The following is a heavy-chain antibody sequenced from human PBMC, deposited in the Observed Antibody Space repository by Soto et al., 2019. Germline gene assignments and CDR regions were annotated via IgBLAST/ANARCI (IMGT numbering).Heavy chain of an antibody. Sequence: GGSLRLSCAASGFTFSSYAMHWVRQAPGKGLEWVAVISYDGSNKYYADSVKGRFTISRDNSKNTLYLQMNSLRAEDTAVYYCARDGRRDSIKWLRFRRFDYWGQGTLVTVSS. CDR2: ISYDGSNK. CDR1: GFTFSSYA. CDR3: ARDGRRDSIKWLRFRRFDY. V-gene: IGHV3-30-3*01. D-gene: IGHD5-12*01. J-gene: IGHJ4*02.